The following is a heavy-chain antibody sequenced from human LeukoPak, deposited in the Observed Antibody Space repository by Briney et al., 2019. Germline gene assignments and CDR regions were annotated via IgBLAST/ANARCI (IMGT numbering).Heavy chain of an antibody. V-gene: IGHV1-8*01. CDR3: ARGGRYYDILTGYQNYYYGMDV. D-gene: IGHD3-9*01. Sequence: AASVKVSCKASGYTFTSYDINWVRQATGQGLEWMGWMNPNSGNTGYAQKFQGRVTMTRNTSISTAYMELSSLRSEDTAVYYCARGGRYYDILTGYQNYYYGMDVWGQGTTVTVSS. J-gene: IGHJ6*02. CDR1: GYTFTSYD. CDR2: MNPNSGNT.